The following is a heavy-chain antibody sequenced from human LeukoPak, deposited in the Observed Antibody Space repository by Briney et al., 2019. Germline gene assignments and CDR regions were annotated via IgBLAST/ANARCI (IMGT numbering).Heavy chain of an antibody. CDR3: ARTGYLVPLFGAFDI. D-gene: IGHD2-15*01. CDR1: GFTFSDYY. CDR2: ISFSGSPT. V-gene: IGHV3-11*04. Sequence: GGSLRLSCAASGFTFSDYYMSWIRQAPGKGLEWVSYISFSGSPTQYADSVKGRFTISRDNAKNSLYLQMNSLRAEDTAVYYCARTGYLVPLFGAFDIWGQGTMVTVSS. J-gene: IGHJ3*02.